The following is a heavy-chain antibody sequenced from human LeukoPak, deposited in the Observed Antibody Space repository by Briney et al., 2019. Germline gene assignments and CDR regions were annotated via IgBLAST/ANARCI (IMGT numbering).Heavy chain of an antibody. CDR2: TYYRSKWYN. CDR1: GDSVSSNSAA. D-gene: IGHD5-24*01. CDR3: ARGLRGDGYKIRWDYYYYYGMDV. V-gene: IGHV6-1*01. J-gene: IGHJ6*02. Sequence: SQTLSLTCAISGDSVSSNSAAWNWIRQSPSRGLEWLGRTYYRSKWYNDYAVSVKSRITINPDTSKNQFSLQLNSVTPEDTAVYYCARGLRGDGYKIRWDYYYYYGMDVWGQGTTVTVSS.